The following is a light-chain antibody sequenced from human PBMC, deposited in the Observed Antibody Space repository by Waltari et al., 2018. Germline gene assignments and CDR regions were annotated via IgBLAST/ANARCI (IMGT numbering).Light chain of an antibody. J-gene: IGKJ4*01. CDR2: DAS. CDR3: QQYDNVVRT. V-gene: IGKV1-33*01. CDR1: DEIRNF. Sequence: DIQMTQSPSSLSASVGERVTITCQASDEIRNFLNWYHQKPGEAPKVLLYDASNLEMGVPSRFGGSGFGTDFTLTISSLQPEDVGSYYCQQYDNVVRTFGGGTKVEIK.